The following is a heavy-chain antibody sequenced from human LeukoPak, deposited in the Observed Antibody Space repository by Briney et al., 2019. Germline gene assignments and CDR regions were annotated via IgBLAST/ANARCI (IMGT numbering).Heavy chain of an antibody. J-gene: IGHJ4*02. CDR1: GFTFSSYW. Sequence: GGSLRLSCAASGFTFSSYWMYWVRQAPGKGLVWVSRINSDGSSTEYADSVKGRFTISRDNAKNTLYLQMNSLRVEDTAVYYCARILSKDYFDSWGQGALVTVSS. V-gene: IGHV3-74*01. CDR2: INSDGSST. D-gene: IGHD2-15*01. CDR3: ARILSKDYFDS.